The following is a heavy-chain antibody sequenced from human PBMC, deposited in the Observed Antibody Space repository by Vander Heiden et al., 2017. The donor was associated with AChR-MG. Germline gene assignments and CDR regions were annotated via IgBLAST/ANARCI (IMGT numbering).Heavy chain of an antibody. CDR2: TYCRSKWYT. J-gene: IGHJ4*02. D-gene: IGHD6-6*01. CDR1: GDSFPSNSAA. Sequence: QLQLQQSGPGLVKPSQTLTLTCAISGDSFPSNSAAWNWIRRSPSGGLEWLGRTYCRSKWYTDYAVSVKSRVTINPDTSKNQVSMQLNSLTSEDTAVYYCARDRSGSSVSRFDYWGQGTLVTVSS. V-gene: IGHV6-1*01. CDR3: ARDRSGSSVSRFDY.